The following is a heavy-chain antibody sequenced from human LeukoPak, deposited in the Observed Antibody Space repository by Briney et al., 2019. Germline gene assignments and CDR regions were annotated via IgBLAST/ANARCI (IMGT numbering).Heavy chain of an antibody. CDR2: IFPESGGT. D-gene: IGHD7-27*01. V-gene: IGHV1-2*02. Sequence: GASVKVSCKASGYTFTDYYIHWVRQAPGQGLEWMGWIFPESGGTQYAQKFQGRVTMTRDASINTVYMEVSGLTSDDTAVYYCARANWGLENWFDPWGQGALVTVSP. CDR1: GYTFTDYY. J-gene: IGHJ5*02. CDR3: ARANWGLENWFDP.